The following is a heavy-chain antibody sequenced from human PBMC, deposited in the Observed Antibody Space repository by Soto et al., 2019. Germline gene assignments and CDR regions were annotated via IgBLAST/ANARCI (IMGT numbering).Heavy chain of an antibody. Sequence: SESRSRTCSVAGGSISSSKNYWGWIRQPPGKGREWIGTISYSGSTYYNRSLNGRVIISADTCKNQFSLDLSYLTAADTAVYYCSTRYSFGSGKYGVDVWGRGTMVTASS. CDR2: ISYSGST. CDR3: STRYSFGSGKYGVDV. J-gene: IGHJ6*02. V-gene: IGHV4-39*01. CDR1: GGSISSSKNY. D-gene: IGHD3-10*01.